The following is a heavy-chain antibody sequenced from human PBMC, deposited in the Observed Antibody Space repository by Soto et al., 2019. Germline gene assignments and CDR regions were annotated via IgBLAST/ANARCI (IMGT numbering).Heavy chain of an antibody. CDR2: IYSGGST. D-gene: IGHD6-13*01. Sequence: QPGGSLRLSCAASGFTVSSNYMSWVRQAPGKGLEWVSVIYSGGSTYYADSVKGRFTISRDNSKNTLYLQMNSLRAEDTAVYYCARSSSWYYYYYGMDVWGQGTTVTVTS. V-gene: IGHV3-53*01. CDR3: ARSSSWYYYYYGMDV. J-gene: IGHJ6*02. CDR1: GFTVSSNY.